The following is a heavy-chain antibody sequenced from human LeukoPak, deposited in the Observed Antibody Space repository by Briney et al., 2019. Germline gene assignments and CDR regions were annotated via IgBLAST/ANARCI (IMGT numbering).Heavy chain of an antibody. CDR2: ISGNGGST. CDR1: GFTFSSYA. D-gene: IGHD6-19*01. CDR3: ARAGYSSAWYAEYFQH. V-gene: IGHV3-64*01. Sequence: PGGCLRLSCAASGFTFSSYAMHWVRQAPGKGLEYGSAISGNGGSTYYANSVKGRFTISRDNSKNTLYLQMGSLRAEDMAVYYCARAGYSSAWYAEYFQHWGQAPWSPSPQ. J-gene: IGHJ1*01.